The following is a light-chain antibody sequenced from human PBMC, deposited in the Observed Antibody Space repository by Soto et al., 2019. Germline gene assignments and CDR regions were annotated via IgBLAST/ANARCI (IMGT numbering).Light chain of an antibody. CDR3: QSFDSSLSAYV. CDR2: GNN. Sequence: SVLKQSPSVSGAQGQRVTISCTGSSSNIGTGSDVRWYQHLPGAAPRLLLYGNNNRPSGVPDRFSGSKSGTSASLAITGLQAEDEADYYCQSFDSSLSAYVFGPGTKVTVL. J-gene: IGLJ1*01. CDR1: SSNIGTGSD. V-gene: IGLV1-40*01.